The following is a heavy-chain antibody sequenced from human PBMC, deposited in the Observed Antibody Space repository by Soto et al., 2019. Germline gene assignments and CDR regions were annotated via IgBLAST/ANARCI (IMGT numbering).Heavy chain of an antibody. D-gene: IGHD3-10*01. CDR1: GGSISSSNW. Sequence: SETLSLTCAVSGGSISSSNWWSWVRQPPGKGLEWIGEIYHSGSTNYNPSLKSRGTISVDKSKNQFSLKLSSVTAADTAVYYCARLYMVRGVMNWLDPWGQGTLVTVS. CDR2: IYHSGST. V-gene: IGHV4-4*02. CDR3: ARLYMVRGVMNWLDP. J-gene: IGHJ5*02.